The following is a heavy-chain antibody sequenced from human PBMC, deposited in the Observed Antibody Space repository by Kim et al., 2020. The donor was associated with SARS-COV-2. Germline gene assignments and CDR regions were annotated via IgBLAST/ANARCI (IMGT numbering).Heavy chain of an antibody. CDR2: IYYSGST. J-gene: IGHJ3*02. CDR1: GGSISSGGYY. D-gene: IGHD3-10*01. CDR3: AREGAEVRGEHYAFDI. V-gene: IGHV4-31*03. Sequence: SETLSLTCTVSGGSISSGGYYWSWIRQHPGKGLEWIGYIYYSGSTYYNPSLKSRVTISVDTSKNQFSLKLSSVTAADTAVYYCAREGAEVRGEHYAFDIWGQRKMVTVSS.